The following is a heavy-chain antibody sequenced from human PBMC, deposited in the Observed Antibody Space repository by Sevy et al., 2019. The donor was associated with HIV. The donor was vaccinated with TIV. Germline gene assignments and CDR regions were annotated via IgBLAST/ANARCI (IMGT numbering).Heavy chain of an antibody. CDR2: IYYSGST. CDR3: ARGGFYDFWSGYYGVFLGIDV. CDR1: GGSISSYY. Sequence: SDTLSLTCTVSGGSISSYYWSWIRQPPGKGLEWIGYIYYSGSTNYNPSLKSRVTISVDTSKNQFSLKLSSVTAADTAVYYCARGGFYDFWSGYYGVFLGIDVWGQGTTVTVSS. V-gene: IGHV4-59*07. D-gene: IGHD3-3*01. J-gene: IGHJ6*02.